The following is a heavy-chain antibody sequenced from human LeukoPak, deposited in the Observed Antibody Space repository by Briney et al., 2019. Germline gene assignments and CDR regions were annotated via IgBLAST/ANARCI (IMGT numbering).Heavy chain of an antibody. CDR1: GASISGHS. Sequence: SETLSLTCTVSGASISGHSWSWIRQPPGKGLEWIGYIYFTGSTNYVPSLHSRVTISVDTSRNQFSLKLTSVTAADTAVYYCARLGVEMEIGPWGQGTLVTVSS. CDR2: IYFTGST. D-gene: IGHD2-8*01. CDR3: ARLGVEMEIGP. J-gene: IGHJ5*02. V-gene: IGHV4-59*11.